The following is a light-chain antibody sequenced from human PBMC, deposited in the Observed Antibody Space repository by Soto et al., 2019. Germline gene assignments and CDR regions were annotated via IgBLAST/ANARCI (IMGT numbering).Light chain of an antibody. J-gene: IGLJ1*01. CDR2: EVS. CDR3: CSYAGSSTSPWV. V-gene: IGLV2-23*02. CDR1: SSDVGSYNL. Sequence: QSALTQPASVSGSPGQSITISCTGTSSDVGSYNLVSWYQQHPGKAPKLMIYEVSKRPSGVSNRFSGSKSGNTASLTISGLHAEDEADYYCCSYAGSSTSPWVFGTGTKVTVL.